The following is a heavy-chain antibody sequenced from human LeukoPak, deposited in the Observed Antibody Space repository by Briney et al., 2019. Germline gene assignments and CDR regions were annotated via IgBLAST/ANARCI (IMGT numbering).Heavy chain of an antibody. CDR2: IRYDGSNK. J-gene: IGHJ4*02. V-gene: IGHV3-30*02. CDR3: AKNGGNSRTYYFDY. D-gene: IGHD4-23*01. CDR1: GFTFSNYG. Sequence: GGSLRLSCTASGFTFSNYGMHWVRQAPGKGLEWVAFIRYDGSNKYYADSVKGRFTISRDNSKNTLYLQMNSLRAEDTAVYYCAKNGGNSRTYYFDYWGQGTLVTVSS.